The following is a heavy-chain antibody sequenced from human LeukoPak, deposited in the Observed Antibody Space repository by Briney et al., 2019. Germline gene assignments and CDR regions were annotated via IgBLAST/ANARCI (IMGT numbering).Heavy chain of an antibody. J-gene: IGHJ4*02. CDR3: ERVGYPTINSNFDY. Sequence: SVKVSCKASGGTFSSYAISWVRQAPGQGREWMGGIIPIFGTANYAQKFQGRVTITTDESTSTAYMELSSLRSEDTAVYYCERVGYPTINSNFDYWGQGTLVTVSS. CDR2: IIPIFGTA. V-gene: IGHV1-69*05. D-gene: IGHD5-12*01. CDR1: GGTFSSYA.